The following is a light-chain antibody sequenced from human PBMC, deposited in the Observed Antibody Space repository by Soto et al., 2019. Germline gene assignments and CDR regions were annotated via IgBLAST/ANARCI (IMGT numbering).Light chain of an antibody. Sequence: IVLTQSPGTVSLSPGEAVTISCRASETVGRAYFAWYQQRPGQTPRLLLYGASNRAADIPDRFSGSGSGADFTLTISRLEPEDFAVYYCLQYGTSPLTFGQGTKVEIK. CDR3: LQYGTSPLT. CDR2: GAS. V-gene: IGKV3-20*01. CDR1: ETVGRAY. J-gene: IGKJ2*01.